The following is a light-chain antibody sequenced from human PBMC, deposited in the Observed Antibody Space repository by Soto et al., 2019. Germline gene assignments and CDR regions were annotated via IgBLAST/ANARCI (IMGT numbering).Light chain of an antibody. J-gene: IGKJ2*01. Sequence: EIMLTQSPATLSLYPGERATLSCRASQSVNDYLAWYQQKPGQAPRLLIYGASNRANGIPLRFSGSGSGTDFTLTISSLEPEDFAVYYCQHRGRWPRTFGQGTKLEIK. CDR2: GAS. CDR1: QSVNDY. V-gene: IGKV3-11*01. CDR3: QHRGRWPRT.